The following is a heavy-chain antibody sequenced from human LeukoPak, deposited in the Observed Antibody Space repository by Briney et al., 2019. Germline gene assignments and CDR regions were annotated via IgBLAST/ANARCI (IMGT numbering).Heavy chain of an antibody. D-gene: IGHD6-13*01. CDR2: ISGSGDST. V-gene: IGHV3-23*01. Sequence: GGSLRLSCAASGFTFNNYGMSWVRQAPGKGLEWVSSISGSGDSTYYADSVKGRFTISRDNSENTLYLQMNSLRAEDTAVYYCARDVAATGTYTDYWGQGTLVTVSS. CDR3: ARDVAATGTYTDY. CDR1: GFTFNNYG. J-gene: IGHJ4*02.